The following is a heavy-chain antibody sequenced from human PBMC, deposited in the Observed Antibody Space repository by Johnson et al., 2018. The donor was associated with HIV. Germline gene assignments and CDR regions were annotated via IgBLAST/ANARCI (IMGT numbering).Heavy chain of an antibody. CDR3: VKDIGYGGPSDGAFDI. V-gene: IGHV3-9*01. D-gene: IGHD4-23*01. CDR2: LAWHSDRI. Sequence: VQLVESGGGLVQPGGSLRLSCAASGFTFDHYSMHWVRQVPGKGPEWVSGLAWHSDRIDYADSVKGRFTISRDNAKKSLHLQMNSLRADDPAFYYCVKDIGYGGPSDGAFDIWGQGTLVTVSS. J-gene: IGHJ3*02. CDR1: GFTFDHYS.